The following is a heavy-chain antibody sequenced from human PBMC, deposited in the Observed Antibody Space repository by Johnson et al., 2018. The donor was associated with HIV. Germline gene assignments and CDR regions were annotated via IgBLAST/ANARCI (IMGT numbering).Heavy chain of an antibody. CDR1: GFLVSSNY. CDR2: IYSGGSI. V-gene: IGHV3-53*01. J-gene: IGHJ3*02. CDR3: AIAEGDYYDSGGWGPDAFDI. D-gene: IGHD3-22*01. Sequence: VQLVESGGGVVQPGRSLRLSCAASGFLVSSNYMSWVRQAPGKGLEWVSVIYSGGSIYYADSVKGRFTISRDNSKNTLYLQMNSLRAEDTAVYYCAIAEGDYYDSGGWGPDAFDIWGQGTMVTVSS.